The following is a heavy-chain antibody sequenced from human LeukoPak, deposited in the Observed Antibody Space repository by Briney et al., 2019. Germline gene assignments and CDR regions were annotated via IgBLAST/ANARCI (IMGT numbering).Heavy chain of an antibody. CDR1: GFTFSSYE. V-gene: IGHV3-48*03. D-gene: IGHD4-17*01. CDR2: ISSSGSTI. J-gene: IGHJ4*02. CDR3: AREANNYGDHTMMI. Sequence: GGSLRLSCAASGFTFSSYEMNWVRQAPGKGLEWVSYISSSGSTIYYADSVKGRFTIFRDNAKNSLYLQMSSLRAEDTAVYYCAREANNYGDHTMMIWGQGTLVTVSS.